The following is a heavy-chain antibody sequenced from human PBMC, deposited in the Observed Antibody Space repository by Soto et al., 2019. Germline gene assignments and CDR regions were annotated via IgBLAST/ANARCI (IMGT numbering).Heavy chain of an antibody. Sequence: PGGSLRLSCAASGFTFSSYAMSWVRQAPGKGLEWVSAISGSGGSTYYADSVKGRFTISRDNSKNTLYLQMNSLRAEDTAVYYCAKDTLGYDFWSGYFYPDGMDVWGQGTTVTVSS. V-gene: IGHV3-23*01. D-gene: IGHD3-3*01. CDR2: ISGSGGST. J-gene: IGHJ6*02. CDR3: AKDTLGYDFWSGYFYPDGMDV. CDR1: GFTFSSYA.